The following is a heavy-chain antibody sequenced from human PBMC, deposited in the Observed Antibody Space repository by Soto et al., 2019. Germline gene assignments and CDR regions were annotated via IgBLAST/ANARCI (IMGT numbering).Heavy chain of an antibody. CDR2: IYYTGST. J-gene: IGHJ4*02. V-gene: IGHV4-59*01. D-gene: IGHD3-16*01. Sequence: PSETLSLTCSVSGGSIRGYFWSWIRQSPGKGLEWIGYIYYTGSTRYNPSLKSRVTLSVDSSNNQLFLEVTSVTAADTAVYYCAREGEVLSHLDDWGQGIQVTVSS. CDR3: AREGEVLSHLDD. CDR1: GGSIRGYF.